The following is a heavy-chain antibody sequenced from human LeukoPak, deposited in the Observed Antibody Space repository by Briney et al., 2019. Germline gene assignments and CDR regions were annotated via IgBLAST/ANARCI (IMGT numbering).Heavy chain of an antibody. V-gene: IGHV4-34*01. J-gene: IGHJ4*02. CDR1: GGSFSGYY. D-gene: IGHD3-22*01. Sequence: SEALSLTCAVYGGSFSGYYWSWIRQPPGKGLEWIGEINHSGSTNYNPSLKSRVTISVDTSKNQFSLKLSSVTAADTAVYYCARGKKARTYYYDSSGYTLDYWGQGTLVTVSS. CDR2: INHSGST. CDR3: ARGKKARTYYYDSSGYTLDY.